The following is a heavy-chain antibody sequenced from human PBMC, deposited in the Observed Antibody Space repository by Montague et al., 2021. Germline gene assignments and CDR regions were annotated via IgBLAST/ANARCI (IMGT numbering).Heavy chain of an antibody. CDR3: ARAGPRTYGGYSLDY. D-gene: IGHD6-19*01. Sequence: SETLSLTCAVSGGSISSSPFSWGWFRQSPGKGTASIGSNYYRGNTYYNPSLKSRVSLSIDTSKNQFSLKMNSVTAADTAVYYCARAGPRTYGGYSLDYWGQGALVTVSS. CDR2: NYYRGNT. CDR1: GGSISSSPFS. J-gene: IGHJ4*02. V-gene: IGHV4-39*01.